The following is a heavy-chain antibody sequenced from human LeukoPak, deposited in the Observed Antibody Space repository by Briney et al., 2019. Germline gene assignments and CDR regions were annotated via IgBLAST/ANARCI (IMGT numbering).Heavy chain of an antibody. Sequence: GASVKVSCKASGYTFTGYYMHWVRQAPGQGLEWMGWINPNSGGTNYAQKFQGRVTMTRDTSISTAYMELSRLRSDDTAVYYCARVRDYSNRPNPYYMDVWGKGTTVTVSS. CDR3: ARVRDYSNRPNPYYMDV. CDR1: GYTFTGYY. D-gene: IGHD4-11*01. J-gene: IGHJ6*03. V-gene: IGHV1-2*02. CDR2: INPNSGGT.